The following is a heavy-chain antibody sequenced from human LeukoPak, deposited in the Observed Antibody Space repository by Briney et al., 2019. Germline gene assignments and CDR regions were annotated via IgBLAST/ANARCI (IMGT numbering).Heavy chain of an antibody. D-gene: IGHD3-22*01. CDR3: VKPMRVGAHNYFFDQ. Sequence: GGSLRLSCAASGFTVSNNYMSWVRQAPGKGLEWVSVIYSGGTTYYADSVKGRFTISRDNSKNTLYLQMSSLRPEDTAVYYCVKPMRVGAHNYFFDQWGQGTLVTVSS. CDR2: IYSGGTT. V-gene: IGHV3-66*04. J-gene: IGHJ4*02. CDR1: GFTVSNNY.